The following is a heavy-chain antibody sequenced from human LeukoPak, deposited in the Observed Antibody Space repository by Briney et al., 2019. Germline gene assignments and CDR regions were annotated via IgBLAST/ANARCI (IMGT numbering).Heavy chain of an antibody. CDR1: GFTFSSYA. CDR3: ASVSILTGSRLDY. Sequence: PGGSLRLSCAASGFTFSSYAMSWVRQAPGKGLEWVSAISGSGGSTYYADSVKGRFTISRDNSKNTLYLQMNSLRAEDTAVYYCASVSILTGSRLDYWGQGTLVTVSS. D-gene: IGHD3-9*01. CDR2: ISGSGGST. J-gene: IGHJ4*02. V-gene: IGHV3-23*01.